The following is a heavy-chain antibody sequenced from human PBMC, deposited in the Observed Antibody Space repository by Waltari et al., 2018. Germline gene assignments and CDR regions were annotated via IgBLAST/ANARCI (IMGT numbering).Heavy chain of an antibody. CDR2: ITSYSSI. CDR3: ASFRGVITVDS. Sequence: VQLVESGGVLVKPGGSLRLSCAASGFTCTSYGLAWGRQAPGKGLEWVSSITSYSSIYYADSVTGRFTISRDNAKNSLYLQMNSLRAEDTAVYYCASFRGVITVDSWGQGTLVTVSS. J-gene: IGHJ4*02. V-gene: IGHV3-21*01. CDR1: GFTCTSYG. D-gene: IGHD3-10*01.